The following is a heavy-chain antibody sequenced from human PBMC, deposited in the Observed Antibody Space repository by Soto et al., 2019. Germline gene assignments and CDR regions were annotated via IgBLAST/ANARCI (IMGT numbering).Heavy chain of an antibody. CDR2: ISYDGSNQ. J-gene: IGHJ4*02. V-gene: IGHV3-30-3*01. CDR3: ARARGGNSYFFDY. D-gene: IGHD1-26*01. Sequence: QVQLVESGGGVVQPGRSLRLSCAASGFTFISYAMHWVRQAPGKGLEWVAVISYDGSNQYYADSVKGRFTISRDNSKNTLYLQMTSLRVEDTAVYYCARARGGNSYFFDYWGQGTLVTVSS. CDR1: GFTFISYA.